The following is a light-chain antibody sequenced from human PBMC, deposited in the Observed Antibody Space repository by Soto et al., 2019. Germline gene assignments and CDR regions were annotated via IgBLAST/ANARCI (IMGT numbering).Light chain of an antibody. CDR3: QKYNNWPRT. CDR2: GAS. V-gene: IGKV3-15*01. Sequence: EIVMTQSPATLSVSPGERATLSCRASQSVSSDLAWYHQKPGQAPRLLIYGASTRATGIPARFSGSGSGTEVTLTINSLQSEDLAVDYGQKYNNWPRTGGQGNQGAIK. J-gene: IGKJ1*01. CDR1: QSVSSD.